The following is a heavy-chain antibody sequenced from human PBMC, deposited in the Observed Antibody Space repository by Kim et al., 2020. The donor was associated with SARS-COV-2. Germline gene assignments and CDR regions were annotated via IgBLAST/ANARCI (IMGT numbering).Heavy chain of an antibody. CDR3: TRPLPVVPAAMYLYYYYGMDV. Sequence: GGSLRLSCTASGFTFGDYAMSWVRQAPGKGLEWVGFIRSKAYGGTTEYAASVKGRFTISRDDSKSIAYLQMNSLKTEDTAVYYCTRPLPVVPAAMYLYYYYGMDVWGQGTTVTVSS. CDR2: IRSKAYGGTT. V-gene: IGHV3-49*04. D-gene: IGHD2-2*01. J-gene: IGHJ6*02. CDR1: GFTFGDYA.